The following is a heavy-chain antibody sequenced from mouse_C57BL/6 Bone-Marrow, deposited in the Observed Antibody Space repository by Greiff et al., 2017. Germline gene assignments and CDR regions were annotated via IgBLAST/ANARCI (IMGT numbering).Heavy chain of an antibody. J-gene: IGHJ3*01. V-gene: IGHV5-17*01. CDR2: ISSGSSTI. CDR1: GFTFSDYG. CDR3: ARAFFAY. Sequence: EVKLVESGGGLVKPGGSLKLSCAASGFTFSDYGMHWVRQAPEKGLVWVAYISSGSSTIYYAATVKGRFTISRDNAKNTLFLQMTSLRSEDTAMYYCARAFFAYWGQGTLVTVSA.